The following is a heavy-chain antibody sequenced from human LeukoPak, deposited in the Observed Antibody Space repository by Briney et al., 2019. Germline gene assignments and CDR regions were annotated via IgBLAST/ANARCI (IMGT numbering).Heavy chain of an antibody. D-gene: IGHD6-19*01. CDR1: GFTFSSYA. V-gene: IGHV3-23*01. J-gene: IGHJ4*02. CDR2: ISGSGGNT. Sequence: GGSLRLFCAASGFTFSSYAMSWVRQAPGKGLEWVSAISGSGGNTYYADSVKGRFTISRDNSKNTLYLQMNSLRAEDTAVYYCAKDQSSGWYGYSDYWGQGTLVTVSS. CDR3: AKDQSSGWYGYSDY.